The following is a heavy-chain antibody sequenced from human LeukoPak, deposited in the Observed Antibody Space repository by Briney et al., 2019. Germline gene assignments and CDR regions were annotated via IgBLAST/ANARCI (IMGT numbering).Heavy chain of an antibody. V-gene: IGHV1-2*02. CDR1: GYTFTGYY. CDR3: AGEPVVSKGPPDYYFDY. Sequence: GASVKVSCKASGYTFTGYYLHWVRQAPGQGPEWMGWINCNSGGAKSAQKFQGRVTMTRDTSISTAYMELSRLRSDDTAVYYCAGEPVVSKGPPDYYFDYWGQGTLVTVSS. J-gene: IGHJ4*02. D-gene: IGHD2-2*01. CDR2: INCNSGGA.